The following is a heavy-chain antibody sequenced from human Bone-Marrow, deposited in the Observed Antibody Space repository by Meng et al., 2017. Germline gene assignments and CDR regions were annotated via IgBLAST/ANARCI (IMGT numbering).Heavy chain of an antibody. CDR3: ARRGLYGDYFY. D-gene: IGHD4-17*01. CDR1: GGSISSSNW. Sequence: GSLRLSCAVSGGSISSSNWWSWVRQPPGKGLEWIGEIYHSGSTNYNPSLKSRVTISVDKSKNQFSLKLSSVTAADTAVYYCARRGLYGDYFYWGQGTLVTVSS. J-gene: IGHJ4*02. V-gene: IGHV4-4*02. CDR2: IYHSGST.